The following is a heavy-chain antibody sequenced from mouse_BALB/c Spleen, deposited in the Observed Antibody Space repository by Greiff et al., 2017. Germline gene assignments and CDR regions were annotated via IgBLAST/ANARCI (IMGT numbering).Heavy chain of an antibody. J-gene: IGHJ2*01. CDR3: ARGGMITGYFDY. CDR2: ISTYYGDA. V-gene: IGHV1S137*01. CDR1: GYTFTDYA. D-gene: IGHD2-4*01. Sequence: QVQLQHSGAELVRPGVSVKISCKGSGYTFTDYAMHWVKQSHAKSLEWIGVISTYYGDASYNQKFKGKATMTVDKSSSTAYMELARLTSEDSAIYYCARGGMITGYFDYWGQGTTLTVSS.